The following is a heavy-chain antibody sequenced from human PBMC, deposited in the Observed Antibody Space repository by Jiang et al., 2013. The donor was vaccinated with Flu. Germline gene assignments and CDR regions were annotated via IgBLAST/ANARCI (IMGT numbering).Heavy chain of an antibody. D-gene: IGHD3-22*01. J-gene: IGHJ3*01. CDR3: ARDSPYDSSGYYGPVAL. Sequence: EWVAVIWYDGSNKYYADSVKGRFTISRDNSKNTLYLQMNSLRAEDTAVYYCARDSPYDSSGYYGPVALWGQGTMVTVSS. CDR2: IWYDGSNK. V-gene: IGHV3-33*01.